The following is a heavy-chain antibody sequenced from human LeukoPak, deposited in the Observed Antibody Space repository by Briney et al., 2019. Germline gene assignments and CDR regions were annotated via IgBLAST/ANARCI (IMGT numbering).Heavy chain of an antibody. CDR1: GFTFSDYY. J-gene: IGHJ5*02. D-gene: IGHD1-14*01. V-gene: IGHV3-11*01. Sequence: GGSLRLSCAASGFTFSDYYMSWIRQAPGKGLEWVSYISSSGSTIYYADSVKGRFTISRDNSKNTLYLQMNSLRAEDTAVYYCARVEPHRWFDPWGQGTLVTVSS. CDR2: ISSSGSTI. CDR3: ARVEPHRWFDP.